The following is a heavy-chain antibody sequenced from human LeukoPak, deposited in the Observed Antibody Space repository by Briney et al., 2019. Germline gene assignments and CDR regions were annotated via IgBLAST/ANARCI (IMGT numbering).Heavy chain of an antibody. CDR2: IFPGDSDI. D-gene: IGHD5-24*01. CDR1: GYSFTNYW. V-gene: IGHV5-51*01. Sequence: GESLKISCKGSGYSFTNYWIGWVRQMPGKGLEWMGIIFPGDSDIRYSPSFQGQVTISADKSIRTAFLQWSTLEAADTAMYYCARQRDGYYFDYWGQGTLVTVSS. CDR3: ARQRDGYYFDY. J-gene: IGHJ4*02.